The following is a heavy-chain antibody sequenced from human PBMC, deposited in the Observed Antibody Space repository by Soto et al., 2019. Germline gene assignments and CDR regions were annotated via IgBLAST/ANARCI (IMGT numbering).Heavy chain of an antibody. Sequence: GGSLRLSCAASGFTFSSYGMHWVRQAPGKGLEWVAVISYDGSNKYYADSVKGRFTISRDNSKNTLYLQMNSLRAEDTAVYYCAKDLNYDYVWGSYRLYYYYGMDVWGQGTTVTVSS. CDR3: AKDLNYDYVWGSYRLYYYYGMDV. CDR2: ISYDGSNK. V-gene: IGHV3-30*18. D-gene: IGHD3-16*02. CDR1: GFTFSSYG. J-gene: IGHJ6*02.